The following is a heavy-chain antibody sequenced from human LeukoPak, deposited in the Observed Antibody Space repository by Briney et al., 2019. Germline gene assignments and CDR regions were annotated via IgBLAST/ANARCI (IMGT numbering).Heavy chain of an antibody. Sequence: PGGSLRLSCAASGFTFDDYAMHWVRQAPGKGLEWVSLISGDGGSTYYADSVKGRFAISRDNSKNSLYLQMNSLRTEDTALYYCAKERGSSWYKGWFDPWGQGTLVTVSP. CDR1: GFTFDDYA. J-gene: IGHJ5*02. D-gene: IGHD6-13*01. V-gene: IGHV3-43*02. CDR2: ISGDGGST. CDR3: AKERGSSWYKGWFDP.